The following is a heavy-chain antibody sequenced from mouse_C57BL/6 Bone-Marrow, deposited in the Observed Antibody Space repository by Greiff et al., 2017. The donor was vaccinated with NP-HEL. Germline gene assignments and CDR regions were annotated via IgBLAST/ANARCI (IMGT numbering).Heavy chain of an antibody. CDR3: ARRALYYFDY. D-gene: IGHD3-1*01. CDR2: ISNGGGST. J-gene: IGHJ2*01. CDR1: GFTFSDYY. V-gene: IGHV5-12*01. Sequence: EVQGVESGGGLVQPGGSLKLSCAASGFTFSDYYMYWVRQTPEKRLEWVAYISNGGGSTYYPDTVKGRFTISRDNAKNTLYLQMSRLKSEDTAMYYCARRALYYFDYWGQGTTLAVSS.